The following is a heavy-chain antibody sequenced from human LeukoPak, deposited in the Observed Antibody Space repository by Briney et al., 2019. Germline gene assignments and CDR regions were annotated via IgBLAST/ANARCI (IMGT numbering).Heavy chain of an antibody. D-gene: IGHD6-19*01. V-gene: IGHV1-18*01. Sequence: ASVRLSCAASGYTFTSYGISWVRQAPGQGLEWMGWISAYNGNTNYAQKLQGRVTMTTDKSTSTAYMEMNSLRSDATAVYYCARGRRYNSCWYVIYWGQGTLVTVSS. CDR3: ARGRRYNSCWYVIY. CDR2: ISAYNGNT. CDR1: GYTFTSYG. J-gene: IGHJ4*02.